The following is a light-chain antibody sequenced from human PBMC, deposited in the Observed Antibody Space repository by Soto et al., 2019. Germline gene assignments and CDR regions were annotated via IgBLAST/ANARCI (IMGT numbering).Light chain of an antibody. Sequence: IVMTQSPASLSVSPGETATLSCRASQGIGSSLAWYQQKPGQAPSLLIYAASTRATGVPATFSGSGSGTEFTLTISSLQSEDFAVYYCQQYSNWPRTFGQGTKVDIK. CDR2: AAS. V-gene: IGKV3-15*01. CDR1: QGIGSS. CDR3: QQYSNWPRT. J-gene: IGKJ1*01.